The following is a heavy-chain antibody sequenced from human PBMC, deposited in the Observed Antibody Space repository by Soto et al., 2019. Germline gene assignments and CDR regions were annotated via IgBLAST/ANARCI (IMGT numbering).Heavy chain of an antibody. CDR2: IYYSGST. CDR3: ARDRTSYSSGWYEFGGWFDP. V-gene: IGHV4-59*13. J-gene: IGHJ5*02. CDR1: GGSISSYY. D-gene: IGHD6-19*01. Sequence: ADTLSLTCTVSGGSISSYYWSWIRQPPGKGLEWIGYIYYSGSTNYNPSLKSRVTISVDTSKNQFSLKLSSVTAADTAVYYCARDRTSYSSGWYEFGGWFDPWGQGTLVTVSS.